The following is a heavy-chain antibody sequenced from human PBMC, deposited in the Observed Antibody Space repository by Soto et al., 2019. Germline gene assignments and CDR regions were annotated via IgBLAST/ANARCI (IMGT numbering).Heavy chain of an antibody. CDR3: AKRRVSQAEHDRYYGMDV. V-gene: IGHV3-23*01. CDR2: ISSSGGST. J-gene: IGHJ6*02. Sequence: EVQLLESGGGLVQPGGSLRLSCAASGFIFSNYAMTWVRQTPGKGLEWVSLISSSGGSTFYADSVKGRFIISRDNSKNTVYLQVNNLRAEDTAVYYCAKRRVSQAEHDRYYGMDVWGQGTTVTVSS. CDR1: GFIFSNYA. D-gene: IGHD1-1*01.